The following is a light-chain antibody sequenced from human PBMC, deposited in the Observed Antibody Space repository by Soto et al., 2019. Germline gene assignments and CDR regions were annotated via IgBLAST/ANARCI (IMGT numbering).Light chain of an antibody. CDR3: QHYGSSPLT. CDR1: QSVRNNY. V-gene: IGKV3-20*01. CDR2: DAS. J-gene: IGKJ4*01. Sequence: EIVLTQSPGTLSLSPGERATVSCRASQSVRNNYLTWYQQKPGQAPRLLIYDASSRATGIPDRFSGSGSGTDFTLAISRLEPEDFAVYYCQHYGSSPLTFGGGTKVEIK.